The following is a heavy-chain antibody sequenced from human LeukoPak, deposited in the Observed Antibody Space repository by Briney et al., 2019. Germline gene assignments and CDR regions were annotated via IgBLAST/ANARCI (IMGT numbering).Heavy chain of an antibody. CDR2: ISGSGGST. D-gene: IGHD3-9*01. CDR1: GFTFSSYA. V-gene: IGHV3-23*01. CDR3: AKGEDKPYYDILTGFYYFDY. Sequence: QPGGSLRLSCAASGFTFSSYAMSWVRQAPGKGLEWVSAISGSGGSTYYADSVKGRFTISRDNSKNTLYLQMNSLRAEDTAVYYCAKGEDKPYYDILTGFYYFDYWGQGTLVTVSS. J-gene: IGHJ4*02.